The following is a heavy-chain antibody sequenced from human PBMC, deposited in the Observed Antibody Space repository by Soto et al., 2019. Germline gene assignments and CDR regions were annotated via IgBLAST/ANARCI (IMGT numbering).Heavy chain of an antibody. CDR1: GFTFSNSW. V-gene: IGHV3-74*01. CDR2: INSDGTIT. D-gene: IGHD1-1*01. J-gene: IGHJ4*02. Sequence: EVRLVESGGGLVQPGGSLRLSCAASGFTFSNSWMHWVRQPPGKGPVWVARINSDGTITNYADSVKGRFTISRDNAKDTLYLQMNSLGAEDTVVYYCTNWNYVDYWGQGTLVTVSS. CDR3: TNWNYVDY.